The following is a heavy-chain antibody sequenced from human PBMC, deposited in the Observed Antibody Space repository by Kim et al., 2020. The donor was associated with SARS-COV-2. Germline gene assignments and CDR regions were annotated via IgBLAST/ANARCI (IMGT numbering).Heavy chain of an antibody. Sequence: GGSLRLSCAASGFTFSSYSMNWVRQAPGKGLEWVSSISSSSSYTYYADSVKGRFTISRDNAKNSLYLQMNSLRAEDTAVYYCARSTKAGRFDYWCQGTLV. J-gene: IGHJ4*02. V-gene: IGHV3-21*04. D-gene: IGHD6-19*01. CDR2: ISSSSSYT. CDR3: ARSTKAGRFDY. CDR1: GFTFSSYS.